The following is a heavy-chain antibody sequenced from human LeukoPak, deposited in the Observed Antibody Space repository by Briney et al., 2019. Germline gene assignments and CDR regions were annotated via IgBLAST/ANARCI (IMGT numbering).Heavy chain of an antibody. CDR3: AKAASGYYMDV. CDR2: INSDGSTT. Sequence: GGSLRLSCAASGFTLNTYWMHWVRQAPGKGLVWVLHINSDGSTTNYADSVKGRFTVSRDNAKNTLYLQMNSLRAEDTAVYYCAKAASGYYMDVWGKGTTVTVSS. D-gene: IGHD6-13*01. CDR1: GFTLNTYW. V-gene: IGHV3-74*01. J-gene: IGHJ6*03.